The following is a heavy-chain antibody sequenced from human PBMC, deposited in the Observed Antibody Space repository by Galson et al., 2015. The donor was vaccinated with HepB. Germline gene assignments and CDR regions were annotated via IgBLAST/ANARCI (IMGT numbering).Heavy chain of an antibody. CDR3: AKDAAPGSGSRYFDD. V-gene: IGHV3-23*01. J-gene: IGHJ4*02. CDR2: ISDSGDST. Sequence: SLRLSCAASGFIFSNYAITWVRQAPGQGLEWVSAISDSGDSTYYADSVRGRFTIPRDNSKNTLYLQMNGLTADDTAVYFCAKDAAPGSGSRYFDDWGQGTLVTVSS. CDR1: GFIFSNYA. D-gene: IGHD6-19*01.